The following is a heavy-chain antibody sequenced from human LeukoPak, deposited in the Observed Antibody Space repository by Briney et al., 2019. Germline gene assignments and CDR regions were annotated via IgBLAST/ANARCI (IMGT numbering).Heavy chain of an antibody. J-gene: IGHJ4*02. V-gene: IGHV3-53*01. D-gene: IGHD6-19*01. Sequence: GGSLRLSCAASGSTVSRNYMSWVRQAPGKGLEWVSVIYSGGGTYFADSVKGRFTISRDNSKNTLYLQMNSLRAEDTAVYYCARVDSSGWFYFDNWGQGTLVTVSS. CDR3: ARVDSSGWFYFDN. CDR2: IYSGGGT. CDR1: GSTVSRNY.